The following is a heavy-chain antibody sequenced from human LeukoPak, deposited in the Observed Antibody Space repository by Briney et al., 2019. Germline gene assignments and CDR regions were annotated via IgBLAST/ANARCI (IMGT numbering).Heavy chain of an antibody. J-gene: IGHJ4*02. D-gene: IGHD2-2*01. V-gene: IGHV3-21*01. CDR2: ISSSSSYI. CDR3: ARAVGYCSSTSCYAPFFDY. Sequence: VGSLRLSCAASGFTFSSYSMNWVRQAPGKGLEGVSSISSSSSYIYYADSVKGRFTISRDNAKNSLYLQMNSLRAEDTAVYYCARAVGYCSSTSCYAPFFDYWGQGTLVTVSS. CDR1: GFTFSSYS.